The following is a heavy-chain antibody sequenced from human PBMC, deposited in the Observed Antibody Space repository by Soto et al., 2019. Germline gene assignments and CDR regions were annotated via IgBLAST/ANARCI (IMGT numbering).Heavy chain of an antibody. V-gene: IGHV3-30-3*01. CDR2: ISYDGSNK. D-gene: IGHD6-13*01. CDR3: AREYSSSWYKDYYYGMDV. Sequence: GGSLRLSCAASGFTFSSYAMHWVRQAPGKGLEWVAVISYDGSNKYYADSVKGRFTISRDNSKNTLYLQMNSLRAEDTAVYYCAREYSSSWYKDYYYGMDVWGQGTTVTVSS. J-gene: IGHJ6*02. CDR1: GFTFSSYA.